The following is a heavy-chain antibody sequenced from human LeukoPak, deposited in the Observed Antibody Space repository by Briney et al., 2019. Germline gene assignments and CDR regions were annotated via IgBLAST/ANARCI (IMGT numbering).Heavy chain of an antibody. Sequence: GGSLRLSCAASGFTFSSYSMNWVRQAPGKGLEWVSSISSSSSYIYYADSVKGRFTISRDNAKNSLYLQMNSLRAEDTAVYYCARDLIYGGKGLDYWGQGTLVTVSS. V-gene: IGHV3-21*01. CDR2: ISSSSSYI. D-gene: IGHD4-23*01. J-gene: IGHJ4*02. CDR1: GFTFSSYS. CDR3: ARDLIYGGKGLDY.